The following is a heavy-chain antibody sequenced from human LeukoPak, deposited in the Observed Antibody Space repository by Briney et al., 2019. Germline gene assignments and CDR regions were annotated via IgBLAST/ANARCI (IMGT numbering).Heavy chain of an antibody. CDR1: GGSNSRYY. J-gene: IGHJ2*01. D-gene: IGHD6-13*01. CDR2: IYNSGST. Sequence: PSETLSPTCSVSGGSNSRYYWSWIRQPAGKRLEWIGRIYNSGSTNYNPSLKSRVTMSVDTSKNHFSLKLSSVTAADTAVYYCAREEYSSSWYGKDWYFDLWGRGTLVTVSS. CDR3: AREEYSSSWYGKDWYFDL. V-gene: IGHV4-4*07.